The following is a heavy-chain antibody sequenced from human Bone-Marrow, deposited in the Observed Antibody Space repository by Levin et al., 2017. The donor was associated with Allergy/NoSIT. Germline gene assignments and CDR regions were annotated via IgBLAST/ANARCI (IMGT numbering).Heavy chain of an antibody. CDR3: TAATASP. V-gene: IGHV3-49*04. D-gene: IGHD6-25*01. CDR2: IRSQGSGGTT. CDR1: GFTFSDYA. J-gene: IGHJ5*02. Sequence: SCTVSGFTFSDYAMSWVRQAPGKGLEWVGFIRSQGSGGTTEYAASVKGRFIISRDDSKSIAYLQMDSLKTEDTAMYYCTAATASPWGQGTQVTVSS.